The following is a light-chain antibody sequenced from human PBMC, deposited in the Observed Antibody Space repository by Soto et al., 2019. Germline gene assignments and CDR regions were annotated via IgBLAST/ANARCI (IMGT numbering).Light chain of an antibody. Sequence: EIVMTQSPATPSVSPGERATLSCRASQSVTSNLAWYQQKPGQAPRLLIYGASTRATGIPARFSGSGSGTEFTLTISSLQSEDFAVYYCQQYNNWHTFGPGTKVDIK. CDR2: GAS. CDR1: QSVTSN. V-gene: IGKV3-15*01. J-gene: IGKJ3*01. CDR3: QQYNNWHT.